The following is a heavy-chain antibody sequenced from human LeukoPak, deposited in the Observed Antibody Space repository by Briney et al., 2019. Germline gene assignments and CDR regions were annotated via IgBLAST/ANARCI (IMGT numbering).Heavy chain of an antibody. Sequence: ASVKVSCKASGYTFTSYGISWVRQAPGQGLEWTGCISVYDNTTNYAQKLQGRVTMTTDTSTSTAYMELRSLRSDDTAVYYCARPMYYDILTGENWFDPWGQGTLVTVSS. CDR2: ISVYDNTT. CDR3: ARPMYYDILTGENWFDP. J-gene: IGHJ5*02. CDR1: GYTFTSYG. V-gene: IGHV1-18*01. D-gene: IGHD3-9*01.